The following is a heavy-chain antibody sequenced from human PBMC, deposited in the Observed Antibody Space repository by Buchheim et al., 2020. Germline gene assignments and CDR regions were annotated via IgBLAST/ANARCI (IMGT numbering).Heavy chain of an antibody. CDR3: SAVIINYFDF. V-gene: IGHV3-15*01. Sequence: EVKLVQSGGGLVKPGGSLRLSCAASGFTFSNTWMNWVRQAPGKGLEWVGRIKRKSDGGTTDYAAPVKGRFTISRDDSESTLYLQIDSLRTEDTAIYYCSAVIINYFDFWGQGTL. D-gene: IGHD3-3*01. CDR2: IKRKSDGGTT. J-gene: IGHJ4*02. CDR1: GFTFSNTW.